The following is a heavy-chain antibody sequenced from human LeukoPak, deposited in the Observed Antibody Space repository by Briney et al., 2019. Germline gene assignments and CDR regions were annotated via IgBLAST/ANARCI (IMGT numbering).Heavy chain of an antibody. CDR3: ARENLRDGYTYWDY. Sequence: GGSLRLSCAASGFTVSSNYMSWVRQAPGKGLEWVSVIYSGGSTYYADSAKGRFTISRDNSKNTLYLQMNSLRAEDTAVYYCARENLRDGYTYWDYWGQGTLVTVSS. V-gene: IGHV3-53*01. D-gene: IGHD5-24*01. CDR1: GFTVSSNY. CDR2: IYSGGST. J-gene: IGHJ4*02.